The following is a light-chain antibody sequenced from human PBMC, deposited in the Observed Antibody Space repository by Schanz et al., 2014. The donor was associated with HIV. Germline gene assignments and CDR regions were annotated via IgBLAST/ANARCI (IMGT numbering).Light chain of an antibody. CDR1: QSVSSN. CDR2: GAS. V-gene: IGKV3-15*01. Sequence: EIVMTQSPATLSVSPGERATLSCRASQSVSSNLAWYQQKPGQAPRLLIYGASTRATGIPARFSGSGSGTEFTLTISSLQPDDPATYYCQQYNSFPYTFGQGTNLEIK. CDR3: QQYNSFPYT. J-gene: IGKJ2*01.